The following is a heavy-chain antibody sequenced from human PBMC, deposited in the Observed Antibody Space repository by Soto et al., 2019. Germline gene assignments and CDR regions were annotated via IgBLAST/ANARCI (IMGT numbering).Heavy chain of an antibody. J-gene: IGHJ3*02. CDR3: AREGGEAYYDFWSGYRSDAFDI. CDR2: ISFDGSNK. V-gene: IGHV3-30-3*01. Sequence: GSLRLSCAASGFTFSSSAMHWVRQGPGKGLEWVAVISFDGSNKYYADSVKGRFTISRDNSKNTLYLQMNSLRAEDTAVYYCAREGGEAYYDFWSGYRSDAFDIWGQGTMVTVSS. D-gene: IGHD3-3*01. CDR1: GFTFSSSA.